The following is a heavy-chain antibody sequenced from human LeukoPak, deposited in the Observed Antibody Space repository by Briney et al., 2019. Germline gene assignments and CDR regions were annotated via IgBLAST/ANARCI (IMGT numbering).Heavy chain of an antibody. D-gene: IGHD1-26*01. V-gene: IGHV4-4*07. CDR2: IYTSGST. Sequence: SETLSLTCTVSGGSISSYYWSWIRQPAGKGLEWIGRIYTSGSTNYNASLKSRVSMSVDTSKNLFSLKLSSVTAADTAVFYCARENSGSYREFDYWGQGTLVTVSS. CDR1: GGSISSYY. J-gene: IGHJ4*02. CDR3: ARENSGSYREFDY.